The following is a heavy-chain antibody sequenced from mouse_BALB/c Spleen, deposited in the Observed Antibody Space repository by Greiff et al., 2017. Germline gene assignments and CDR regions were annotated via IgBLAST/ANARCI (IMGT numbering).Heavy chain of an antibody. CDR2: ISSGGST. CDR1: GFTFSSYA. D-gene: IGHD2-4*01. CDR3: ARVYDYDGVAY. Sequence: EVQLVESGGGLVKPGGSLKLSCAASGFTFSSYAMSWVRQTPEKRLEWVASISSGGSTYYPDSVKGRFTISIDNARNILYLQMSSLRSEDTAMYYCARVYDYDGVAYWGQGTLVTVSA. J-gene: IGHJ3*01. V-gene: IGHV5-6-5*01.